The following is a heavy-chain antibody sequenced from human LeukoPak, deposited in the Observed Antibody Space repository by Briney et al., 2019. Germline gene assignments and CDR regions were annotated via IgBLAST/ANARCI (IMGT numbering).Heavy chain of an antibody. CDR3: ASSIAAAGTFGY. V-gene: IGHV3-66*01. J-gene: IGHJ4*02. CDR1: GFTVSSNY. D-gene: IGHD6-13*01. CDR2: IYSGGST. Sequence: PGGSLRLSCAASGFTVSSNYMSWVRQAPGNGLEWVSVIYSGGSTYYAGSVKGRFTISRDNSKNTLYLQMNSLRAEDTAVYYCASSIAAAGTFGYWGQGTLVTVSS.